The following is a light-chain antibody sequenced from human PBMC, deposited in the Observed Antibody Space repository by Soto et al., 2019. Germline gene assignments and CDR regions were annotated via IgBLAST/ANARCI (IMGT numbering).Light chain of an antibody. CDR3: QYYDSSLSAFV. V-gene: IGLV1-40*01. CDR2: GNN. Sequence: QSVLTQPPSVSGTPGQRVTLSCTGSSSNIGAGFYAHWYQQCPGTAPKLLIYGNNNRPSGVPDRFSAYKSGTSASLDITGLQAEDEADYYGQYYDSSLSAFVFGTGTKVTV. J-gene: IGLJ1*01. CDR1: SSNIGAGFY.